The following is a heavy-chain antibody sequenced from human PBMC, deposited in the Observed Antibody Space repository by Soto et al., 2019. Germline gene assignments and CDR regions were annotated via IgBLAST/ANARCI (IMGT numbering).Heavy chain of an antibody. D-gene: IGHD3-10*01. CDR2: INAESGST. CDR1: GYIFTDYY. V-gene: IGHV1-46*03. Sequence: QVQLVQSGAEVRKPGASVKISCKASGYIFTDYYIQWVRQAPGQGLEWMGIINAESGSTNYARNLQGGVSITTDTSRSTGYMELTGLNSEDTAVYFCGRASFGESVDYWGQGTLVTVSS. CDR3: GRASFGESVDY. J-gene: IGHJ4*02.